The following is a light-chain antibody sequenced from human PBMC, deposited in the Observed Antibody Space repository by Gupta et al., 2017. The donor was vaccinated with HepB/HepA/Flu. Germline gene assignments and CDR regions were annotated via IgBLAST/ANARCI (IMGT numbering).Light chain of an antibody. CDR1: QSVSVH. Sequence: EIGMTQSPATLSVSPGERVTLFCRASQSVSVHLAWYQQKPGQPPRLLIYDASTRAPGIPARFGGSGSGTEFTLTISSLQSEDFAAYYCQQYNKWPLTFGGGTKVEIK. CDR2: DAS. J-gene: IGKJ4*01. V-gene: IGKV3-15*01. CDR3: QQYNKWPLT.